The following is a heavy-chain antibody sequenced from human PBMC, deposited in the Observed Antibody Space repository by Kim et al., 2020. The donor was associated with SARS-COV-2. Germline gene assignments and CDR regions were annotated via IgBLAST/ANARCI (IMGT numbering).Heavy chain of an antibody. CDR2: HSGST. Sequence: HSGSTNSNPSLKSRVTISVDASKNQFSLKLSSVTAADTAVYYCARIGAYWGQGTLVTVSS. V-gene: IGHV4-34*01. J-gene: IGHJ4*02. CDR3: ARIGAY.